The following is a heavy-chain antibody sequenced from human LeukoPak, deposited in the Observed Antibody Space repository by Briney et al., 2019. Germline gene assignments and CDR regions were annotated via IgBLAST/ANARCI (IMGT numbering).Heavy chain of an antibody. J-gene: IGHJ4*02. CDR3: AKPPYCSGGSCYGGYFDY. CDR2: ISGSGGST. D-gene: IGHD2-15*01. CDR1: GFTFSSYG. Sequence: PGGSLRLSCAASGFTFSSYGMHWVRQAPGKGLEWVSAISGSGGSTYYADSVKGRFTISRDNSKNTLYLQMNSLRAEDTAVYYCAKPPYCSGGSCYGGYFDYWGQGTLVTVSS. V-gene: IGHV3-23*01.